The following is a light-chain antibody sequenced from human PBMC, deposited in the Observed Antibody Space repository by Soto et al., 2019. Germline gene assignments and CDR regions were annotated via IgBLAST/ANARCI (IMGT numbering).Light chain of an antibody. CDR3: SAYTRSTTQV. Sequence: QSALTQPASVSGSPGQSITISCAGTSSDVGAYNYVSWYQQHPGKAPKLVIYEVGDRPSGVSNRFSGSKSGNTASRTISGLQAEDEADYYWSAYTRSTTQVFGGGTKLTVL. V-gene: IGLV2-14*01. J-gene: IGLJ3*02. CDR1: SSDVGAYNY. CDR2: EVG.